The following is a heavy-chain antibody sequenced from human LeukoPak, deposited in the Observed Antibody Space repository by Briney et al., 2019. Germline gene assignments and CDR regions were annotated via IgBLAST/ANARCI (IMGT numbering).Heavy chain of an antibody. CDR1: GFTVSSNY. Sequence: PGGSLRLSCAASGFTVSSNYMSWVRQAPGKGLEWVSVVYSGGSTYYADSVKGRFTISRDNPKNTLYLQMNSLRAEDTAVYYCARVTYYYDSSGFDAFDIWGQGTMVTVSS. V-gene: IGHV3-53*01. CDR3: ARVTYYYDSSGFDAFDI. D-gene: IGHD3-22*01. CDR2: VYSGGST. J-gene: IGHJ3*02.